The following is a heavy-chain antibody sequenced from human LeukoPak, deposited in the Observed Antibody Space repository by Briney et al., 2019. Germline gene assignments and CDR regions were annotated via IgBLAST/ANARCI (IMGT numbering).Heavy chain of an antibody. CDR1: GYTLTELS. Sequence: ASVKVSCKVSGYTLTELSMHWVRQAPGKGLEWMGGFDPEDGETIYAQKFQGRVTMTEDTSTDTAYMELSSLRSEDTAVYYCEGRYCSSTSCRNWFDPWGQGTLVTVSS. V-gene: IGHV1-24*01. CDR3: EGRYCSSTSCRNWFDP. CDR2: FDPEDGET. J-gene: IGHJ5*02. D-gene: IGHD2-2*01.